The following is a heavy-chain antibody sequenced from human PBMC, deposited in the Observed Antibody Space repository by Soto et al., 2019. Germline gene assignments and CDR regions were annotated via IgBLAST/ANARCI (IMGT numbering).Heavy chain of an antibody. J-gene: IGHJ4*02. CDR1: GGSFSGYY. CDR2: INHSGST. CDR3: ARDKITGLFDY. D-gene: IGHD2-8*02. Sequence: QVQLQEWGAGLLKPSETLSLTCAVYGGSFSGYYWTWIRQPPGTGLEWIGEINHSGSTNYNPSLNRRVTISVDTFKNQFSLKLTSVTAADTAVYYCARDKITGLFDYWGQGTLVTVSS. V-gene: IGHV4-34*01.